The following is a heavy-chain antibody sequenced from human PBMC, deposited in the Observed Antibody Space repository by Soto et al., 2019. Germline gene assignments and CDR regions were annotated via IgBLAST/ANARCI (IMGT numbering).Heavy chain of an antibody. CDR3: AKDHCAFDY. J-gene: IGHJ4*02. CDR2: ISGSGGST. CDR1: VFTFSSYA. V-gene: IGHV3-23*01. D-gene: IGHD2-21*02. Sequence: GGSLRLSCSAPVFTFSSYAMSWVRQAPGKGLEWVSAISGSGGSTYYADSVKGRFTISRDNSKNTLYLQMNSLRAEDTAVYYCAKDHCAFDYWGQGTLVTVSS.